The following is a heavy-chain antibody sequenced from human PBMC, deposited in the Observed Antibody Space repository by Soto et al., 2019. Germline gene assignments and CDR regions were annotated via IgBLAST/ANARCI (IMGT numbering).Heavy chain of an antibody. D-gene: IGHD2-21*01. CDR2: INTGNGNT. CDR3: ARNVDWFNP. CDR1: GYTFTRYA. V-gene: IGHV1-3*04. J-gene: IGHJ5*02. Sequence: ASVKVSCKASGYTFTRYAMHWVRQAPGQGLEWMGWINTGNGNTHYSQKFQGRVTFTRDASATTAYMELSSLTSEDTAVYYCARNVDWFNPWGQGTLVTVSS.